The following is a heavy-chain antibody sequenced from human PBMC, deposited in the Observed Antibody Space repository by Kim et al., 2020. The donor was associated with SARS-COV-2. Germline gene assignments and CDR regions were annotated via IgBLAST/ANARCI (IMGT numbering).Heavy chain of an antibody. CDR1: GYTFTSYG. V-gene: IGHV1-18*01. Sequence: ASVKVSCKASGYTFTSYGISWVRQAPGQGLEWMGWISAYNGNTNYAQKLQGRVTMTTDTSTSTAYMELRSLRSDDTAVYYCAIIGPLWFGGLLSPDYYGMDVWGQGTTVTVSS. D-gene: IGHD3-10*01. J-gene: IGHJ6*02. CDR3: AIIGPLWFGGLLSPDYYGMDV. CDR2: ISAYNGNT.